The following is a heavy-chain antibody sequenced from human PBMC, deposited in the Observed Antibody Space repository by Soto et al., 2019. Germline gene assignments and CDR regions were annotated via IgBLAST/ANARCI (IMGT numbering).Heavy chain of an antibody. Sequence: SGPTLVNPTQTLTLTCTFSGFSLSTSGVGVGWIRQPPGKALEWLALIYWDDDKRYSPSLKSRLTITKDTSKNQVVLTMTNIDPVDTATYYCAHRGYCSGGSCATPHVNWFDPWGQGTLVTVSS. CDR2: IYWDDDK. D-gene: IGHD2-15*01. J-gene: IGHJ5*02. CDR3: AHRGYCSGGSCATPHVNWFDP. CDR1: GFSLSTSGVG. V-gene: IGHV2-5*02.